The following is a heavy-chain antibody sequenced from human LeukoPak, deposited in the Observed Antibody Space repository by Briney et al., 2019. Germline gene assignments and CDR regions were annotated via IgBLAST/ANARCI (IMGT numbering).Heavy chain of an antibody. V-gene: IGHV4-39*07. CDR1: GGSISTSNYY. CDR3: ARRGPPRTMLRGVKSGWFDP. D-gene: IGHD3-10*01. CDR2: IFYSGST. Sequence: SETLSLTCTVSGGSISTSNYYWGWIRQPPGKGLEWIGNIFYSGSTNYNPSLKSRVTISVDTSKNQFSLKLSSVTAADTAVYYCARRGPPRTMLRGVKSGWFDPWGQGTLVTVSS. J-gene: IGHJ5*02.